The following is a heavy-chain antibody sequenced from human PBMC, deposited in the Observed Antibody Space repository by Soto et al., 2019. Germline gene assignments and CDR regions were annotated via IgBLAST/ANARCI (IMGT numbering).Heavy chain of an antibody. CDR1: GGTFSSHP. V-gene: IGHV1-69*08. CDR3: ARPDFGDYWYFDL. CDR2: IIPALGTA. Sequence: QDQLVQSGAEVKKPGSSVKVSCKASGGTFSSHPFSWVRQAPGQGLEWMGRIIPALGTATYAQKFQGRVTITADESATTVYMELNSLGSEYTAVYYCARPDFGDYWYFDLWGRGTLVTVSS. D-gene: IGHD4-17*01. J-gene: IGHJ2*01.